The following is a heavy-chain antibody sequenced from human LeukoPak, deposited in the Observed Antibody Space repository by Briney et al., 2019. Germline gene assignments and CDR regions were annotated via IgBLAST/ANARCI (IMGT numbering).Heavy chain of an antibody. J-gene: IGHJ3*02. CDR1: GYTFTSYY. Sequence: SVKVSCKASGYTFTSYYMDWVRQAPGQGLEWMGGIIPIFGTANYAQKFQGRVTITADESTSTAYMELSSLRSEDTAVYYCASIVGPSRAFDIWGQGTMVTVSS. V-gene: IGHV1-69*13. D-gene: IGHD1-26*01. CDR3: ASIVGPSRAFDI. CDR2: IIPIFGTA.